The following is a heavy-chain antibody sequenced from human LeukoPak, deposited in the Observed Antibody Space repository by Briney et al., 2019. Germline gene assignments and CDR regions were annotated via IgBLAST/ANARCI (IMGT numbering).Heavy chain of an antibody. CDR1: GFTFSNYA. Sequence: GGSLRLSCTASGFTFSNYAMNWVRQAPGKGLVWVSAISGSGGRTYYADSVKGRLSIPRDNSRNTLYLQMNSLRAEDTAVYYCAKEYSGTFSPLPSYFDYWGHGTLVTVSS. D-gene: IGHD1-26*01. CDR2: ISGSGGRT. V-gene: IGHV3-23*01. J-gene: IGHJ4*01. CDR3: AKEYSGTFSPLPSYFDY.